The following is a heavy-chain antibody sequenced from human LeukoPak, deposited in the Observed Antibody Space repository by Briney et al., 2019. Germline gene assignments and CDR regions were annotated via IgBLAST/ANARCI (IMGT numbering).Heavy chain of an antibody. V-gene: IGHV3-30*18. CDR1: GFTFSSYG. CDR3: AKGNSGCYYGTTYFDY. D-gene: IGHD1-26*01. CDR2: ISYDGSNK. J-gene: IGHJ4*02. Sequence: GRSLRLSCAASGFTFSSYGMHWVRQAPGKGLEWVAVISYDGSNKYYADSVKGRFTISRANSKNTLYLQMNSLRAEDTAVYYWAKGNSGCYYGTTYFDYWRQGTLVTVSS.